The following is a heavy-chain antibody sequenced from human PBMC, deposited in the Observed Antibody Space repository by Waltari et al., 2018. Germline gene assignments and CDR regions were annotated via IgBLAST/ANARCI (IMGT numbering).Heavy chain of an antibody. D-gene: IGHD2-21*01. Sequence: EVQLVASGGGLVQPGESMRLSCAASGFTVSNNYMSWGRQAPGKGLEGVSVIYSGGSTQYADSLKGRFTITRDSSKNTLYLQMNSLRVEDTAVYYCATSPGGGGFWGQGTLVTVSS. CDR3: ATSPGGGGF. CDR2: IYSGGST. CDR1: GFTVSNNY. J-gene: IGHJ4*02. V-gene: IGHV3-66*01.